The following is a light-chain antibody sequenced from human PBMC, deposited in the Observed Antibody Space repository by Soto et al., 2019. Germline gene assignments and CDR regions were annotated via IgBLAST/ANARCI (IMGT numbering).Light chain of an antibody. CDR1: QSVSSSC. CDR2: GAS. V-gene: IGKV3-20*01. Sequence: EIVLTQSPGTLSLSPGERATLSCRASQSVSSSCLAWYQQKPGQAPRLLIYGASSRATGIPDRFSGSGSGTDFTLTISRLEPEDFAVYYCQQYGSSPRTLGQGTKVDIK. CDR3: QQYGSSPRT. J-gene: IGKJ1*01.